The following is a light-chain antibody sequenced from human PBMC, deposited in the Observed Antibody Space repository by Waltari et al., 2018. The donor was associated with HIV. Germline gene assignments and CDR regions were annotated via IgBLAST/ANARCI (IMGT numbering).Light chain of an antibody. CDR3: QKYYGSPRT. CDR1: HSILYNFNNRTC. CDR2: WAS. Sequence: DIVMTQSPDSLAVSLGARATVYCKSSHSILYNFNNRTCLTWDQQKPGQPPKVLIYWASTRASGVPDRCSGSGSAADFTLTISDLQAEDVAVYYCQKYYGSPRTFGQGTRLEIK. V-gene: IGKV4-1*01. J-gene: IGKJ1*01.